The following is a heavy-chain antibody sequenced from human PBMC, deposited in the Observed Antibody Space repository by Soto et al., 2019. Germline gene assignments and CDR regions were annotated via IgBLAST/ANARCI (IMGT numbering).Heavy chain of an antibody. CDR1: GYSFTSYW. CDR2: IDPSDSYT. V-gene: IGHV5-10-1*01. CDR3: ARILEPGLAAAGTDYYYGMDV. J-gene: IGHJ6*02. D-gene: IGHD6-13*01. Sequence: EVQLVQSGAEVKKPGESLRISCKGSGYSFTSYWISWVRQMPGKGLEWMGRIDPSDSYTNYSPSFQGHVTISADKSISTAYLQWSSLKASDTAMYYCARILEPGLAAAGTDYYYGMDVWGQGTTVTVSS.